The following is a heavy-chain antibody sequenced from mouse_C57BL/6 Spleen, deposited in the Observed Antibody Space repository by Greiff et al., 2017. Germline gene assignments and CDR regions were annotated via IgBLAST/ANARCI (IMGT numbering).Heavy chain of an antibody. CDR2: IDPSDSYT. D-gene: IGHD2-4*01. CDR1: GYTFTSYW. CDR3: ARNDFPDY. J-gene: IGHJ2*01. V-gene: IGHV1-59*01. Sequence: QVQLQQPGAELVRPGTSVKLSCKASGYTFTSYWMHWVKQRPGQGLEWIGVIDPSDSYTNYNQKFKGKATLTVDTSSSTAYMQLSSLTSEDSAVYYGARNDFPDYWGQGTTLTVSS.